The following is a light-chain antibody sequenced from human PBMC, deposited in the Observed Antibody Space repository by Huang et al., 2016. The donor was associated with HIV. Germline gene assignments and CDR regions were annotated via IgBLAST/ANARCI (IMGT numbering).Light chain of an antibody. CDR3: QQYGTSPRT. CDR2: NAF. V-gene: IGKV3-20*01. Sequence: EIVLTQSPGTLSLSPGERATLSCRASQTVSSSNLAWFQQKAGQAPGLLIYNAFRRATGIPERFSGSGSGTDFTLTISRLEPEDFAVYYCQQYGTSPRTFGQGTKLDIK. J-gene: IGKJ1*01. CDR1: QTVSSSN.